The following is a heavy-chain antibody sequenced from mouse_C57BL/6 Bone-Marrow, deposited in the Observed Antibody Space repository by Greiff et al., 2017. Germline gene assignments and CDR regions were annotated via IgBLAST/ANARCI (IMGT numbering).Heavy chain of an antibody. CDR3: TGLQQTLPFAY. CDR1: GYTFTDYE. CDR2: IDPETGGT. V-gene: IGHV1-15*01. Sequence: VQLQQSGAELVRPGASVTLSCKASGYTFTDYEMHWVKQTPVHGLEWIGAIDPETGGTAYNQKFKGKAILTADKSSSTAYMELRSLTSEDSAVCYCTGLQQTLPFAYWGQGTLVTVSA. J-gene: IGHJ3*01. D-gene: IGHD3-1*01.